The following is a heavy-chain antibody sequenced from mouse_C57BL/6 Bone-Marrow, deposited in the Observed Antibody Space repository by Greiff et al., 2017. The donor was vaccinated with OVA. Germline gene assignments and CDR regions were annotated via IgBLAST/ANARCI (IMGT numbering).Heavy chain of an antibody. V-gene: IGHV5-4*01. Sequence: DVQLVESGGGLVKPGGSLKLSCAASGFTFSSYAMSWVRQTPEKRLEWVATISDGGSYTYYPDNVKGRFTISRDNAKNNLYLQMSHLKSEDTAMDYCARDLTGTWFAYWGQGTLVTVSA. J-gene: IGHJ3*01. CDR3: ARDLTGTWFAY. CDR1: GFTFSSYA. CDR2: ISDGGSYT. D-gene: IGHD4-1*01.